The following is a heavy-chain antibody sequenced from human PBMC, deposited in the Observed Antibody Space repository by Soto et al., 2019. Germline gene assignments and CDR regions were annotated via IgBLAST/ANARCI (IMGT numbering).Heavy chain of an antibody. Sequence: SETLSLTCTVSGGSISSYYWSWIRQPPGKGLEWIGYMYYSGSTNYNPSLKSRVTISVDKSKNQFSLKLSSVTAADTAVYYCARVFYYDSSGYWYYYGMDVWGQGTTVTLSS. CDR3: ARVFYYDSSGYWYYYGMDV. D-gene: IGHD3-22*01. V-gene: IGHV4-59*12. CDR1: GGSISSYY. CDR2: MYYSGST. J-gene: IGHJ6*02.